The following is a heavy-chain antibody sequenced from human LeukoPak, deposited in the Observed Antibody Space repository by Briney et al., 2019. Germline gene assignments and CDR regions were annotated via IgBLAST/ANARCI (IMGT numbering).Heavy chain of an antibody. J-gene: IGHJ4*02. CDR2: ISGSGGST. CDR1: GFTFSSYA. V-gene: IGHV3-23*01. CDR3: AAHCSSTSCYGLDY. D-gene: IGHD2-2*01. Sequence: PGGSLRLSCAASGFTFSSYAMSWVRQAPGKGLEWVSAISGSGGSTYYADSVKGRFTFSRDNSKNTLYLQMNSLRAEDTAVYYCAAHCSSTSCYGLDYWGQGTLVTVSS.